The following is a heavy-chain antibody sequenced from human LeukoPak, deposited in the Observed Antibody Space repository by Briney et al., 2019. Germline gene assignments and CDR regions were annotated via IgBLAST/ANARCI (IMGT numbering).Heavy chain of an antibody. V-gene: IGHV3-23*01. D-gene: IGHD6-19*01. CDR3: AKDVRTIIAVAGTFDD. J-gene: IGHJ4*02. Sequence: PGGSLRLSCAASGFTFSSYAMSWVRQAPGKGLEWVSAISGSGGSTYYADSVKGRFTISRDKSKNTLYLQMSSLRAEDTAVYYCAKDVRTIIAVAGTFDDWGQGTLVTVSS. CDR2: ISGSGGST. CDR1: GFTFSSYA.